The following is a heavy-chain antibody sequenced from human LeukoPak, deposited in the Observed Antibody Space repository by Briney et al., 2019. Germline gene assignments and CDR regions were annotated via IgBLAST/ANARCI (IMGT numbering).Heavy chain of an antibody. Sequence: SETLSLTCTVSGGSITSYYRSWIRQSPGKGLEWIGFMYYSGTTNYTPSLKSRVTISLGMSKNQFSLKLSSVTAADTAVYYCARLPMAVTPHVDYWGQGTLVTVSS. V-gene: IGHV4-59*01. D-gene: IGHD2-21*02. CDR1: GGSITSYY. J-gene: IGHJ4*02. CDR3: ARLPMAVTPHVDY. CDR2: MYYSGTT.